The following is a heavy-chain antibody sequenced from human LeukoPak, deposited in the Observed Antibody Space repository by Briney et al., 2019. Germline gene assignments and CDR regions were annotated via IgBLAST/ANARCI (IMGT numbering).Heavy chain of an antibody. J-gene: IGHJ5*01. CDR2: IGSSGSTV. Sequence: GGSLRLSCAASGFSFSSYEISWVRQVPGKGLEWVSYIGSSGSTVYYADSVKGRFTISRDNAKNSLYLQMNSLRAEDTAVYYCARHQYTSTVNNCFDPWGQGTLVTVSS. D-gene: IGHD6-13*01. V-gene: IGHV3-48*03. CDR1: GFSFSSYE. CDR3: ARHQYTSTVNNCFDP.